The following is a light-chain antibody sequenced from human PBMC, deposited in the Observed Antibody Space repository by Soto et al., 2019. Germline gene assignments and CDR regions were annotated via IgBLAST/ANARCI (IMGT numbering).Light chain of an antibody. CDR1: QSVSSNY. V-gene: IGKV3-20*01. Sequence: EIVLTQSPGTLSLSPGERATLSCRASQSVSSNYLAWYQQKPGQAPRLLIYGASSRATGIPDRFIGSGSGTDFTLTISSLELEDFAVYYCQLYGSSPLFAFGPGTEVDLK. CDR3: QLYGSSPLFA. CDR2: GAS. J-gene: IGKJ3*01.